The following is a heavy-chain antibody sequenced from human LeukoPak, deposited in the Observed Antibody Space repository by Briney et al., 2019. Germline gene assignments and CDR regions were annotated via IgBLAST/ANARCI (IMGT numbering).Heavy chain of an antibody. CDR1: GGTFRTYS. Sequence: ASVKVSCKASGGTFRTYSVTWVRQAPGQGLEWMGGIIPIFGTPNYAQKFQGRVKVTTDDATGTAYMELSSLMSEDTAIYYCARVDRYHFYLDVWGKGTPVAVSS. CDR2: IIPIFGTP. V-gene: IGHV1-69*05. J-gene: IGHJ6*03. CDR3: ARVDRYHFYLDV.